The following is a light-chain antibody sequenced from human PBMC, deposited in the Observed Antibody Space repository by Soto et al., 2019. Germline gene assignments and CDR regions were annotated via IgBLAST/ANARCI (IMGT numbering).Light chain of an antibody. J-gene: IGKJ1*01. V-gene: IGKV4-1*01. CDR2: WAS. CDR1: QSVLYRTNNKNY. CDR3: EQYYGTPRT. Sequence: DIVMTQSPDSLAVSRGERATINCKSSQSVLYRTNNKNYLAWYQQKPGQPTKLVIHWASTRETGVPDQSSASGCGTDFTLTIGSLQAEDVAIYFCEQYYGTPRTFGQGTKVEIK.